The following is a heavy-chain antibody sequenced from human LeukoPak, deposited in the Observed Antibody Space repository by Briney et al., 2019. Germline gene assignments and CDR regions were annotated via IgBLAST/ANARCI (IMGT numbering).Heavy chain of an antibody. D-gene: IGHD5-12*01. CDR3: ARGRHPGPTWISEY. CDR2: MNPNSGNT. Sequence: ASVKVSCKASEYTFTSYDINWVRQATGQGLEWMGWMNPNSGNTGYAQKFQGRVTMTRNTSISTAYMELSSLTFEDTAVYYCARGRHPGPTWISEYWGQGTLVTVS. CDR1: EYTFTSYD. J-gene: IGHJ4*02. V-gene: IGHV1-8*01.